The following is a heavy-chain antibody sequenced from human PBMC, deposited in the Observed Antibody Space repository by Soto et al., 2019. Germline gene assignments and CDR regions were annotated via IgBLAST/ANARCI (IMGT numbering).Heavy chain of an antibody. CDR2: ISYDGNRK. CDR3: ARKGYGGRWSLDY. CDR1: GFTFSSYG. J-gene: IGHJ4*02. Sequence: QVQLVESGGGVVQPGRSLRLSCAASGFTFSSYGMHWARQAPGEGLEWVAVISYDGNRKYYADSVKGRFTISRDFSKNAVDLHMNRLRVEDAAVYFCARKGYGGRWSLDYWGQGSLVTVSS. D-gene: IGHD2-15*01. V-gene: IGHV3-30*03.